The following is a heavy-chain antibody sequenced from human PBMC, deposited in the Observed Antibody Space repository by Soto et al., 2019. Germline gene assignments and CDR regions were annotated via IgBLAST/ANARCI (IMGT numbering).Heavy chain of an antibody. CDR3: ARAHAPTLPFDY. V-gene: IGHV4-59*01. CDR1: GGYMGNVY. Sequence: SETLSLNCTVSGGYMGNVYWSWIRQPPGKRLEWIGFIFHSGNAKYNPSLKSRVTISIDTSKSQFSLSLDSVTAADTAVYFCARAHAPTLPFDYWGLGTLVTVSS. D-gene: IGHD2-15*01. J-gene: IGHJ4*01. CDR2: IFHSGNA.